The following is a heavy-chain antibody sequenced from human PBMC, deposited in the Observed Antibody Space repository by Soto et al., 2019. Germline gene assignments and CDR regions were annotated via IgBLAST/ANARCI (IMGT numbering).Heavy chain of an antibody. CDR2: TYYRSKWYN. CDR3: ARVPGVVVPAAMNYYYGMDV. CDR1: GDSVSSNSAA. Sequence: SQTLSLTCAISGDSVSSNSAAWNWIRQSPSRGLGWLGRTYYRSKWYNDYAVSVKSRITINPDTSKNQFSLQLNSVTPEDTAVYYCARVPGVVVPAAMNYYYGMDVWGQGTTVTVSS. V-gene: IGHV6-1*01. D-gene: IGHD2-2*01. J-gene: IGHJ6*02.